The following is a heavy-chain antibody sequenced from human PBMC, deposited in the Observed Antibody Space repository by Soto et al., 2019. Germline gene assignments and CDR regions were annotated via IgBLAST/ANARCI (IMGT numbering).Heavy chain of an antibody. CDR3: GRDSSVAAAGKGYFQH. CDR2: IIPIFGTA. V-gene: IGHV1-69*13. Sequence: SVKVSCKAAGGAFSSYAISGVRQAPGQGLEWMGGIIPIFGTANYAQKFQGRVTITADESTSTAYMELSSLRSEDTAVYYCGRDSSVAAAGKGYFQHWGQGTLVTVSS. CDR1: GGAFSSYA. J-gene: IGHJ1*01. D-gene: IGHD6-13*01.